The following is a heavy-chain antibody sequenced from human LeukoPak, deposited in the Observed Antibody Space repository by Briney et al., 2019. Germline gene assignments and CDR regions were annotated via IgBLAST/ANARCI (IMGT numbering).Heavy chain of an antibody. CDR1: GFTFDDYA. CDR2: ISWNSGSI. CDR3: ARERRARDYYYMDV. Sequence: PGGSLRLSCAASGFTFDDYAMHWVRQAPGKGLEWVSGISWNSGSIGYADSVKGRFTISRDNAKNSLYLQMNSLRAEDTAAYYCARERRARDYYYMDVWGKGTTVTVSS. V-gene: IGHV3-9*01. J-gene: IGHJ6*03.